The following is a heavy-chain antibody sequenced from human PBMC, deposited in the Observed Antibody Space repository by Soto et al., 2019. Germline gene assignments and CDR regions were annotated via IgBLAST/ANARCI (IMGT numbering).Heavy chain of an antibody. CDR2: ISPYNGNT. Sequence: QVQLVQSRTEVKKPGASVKVSCKASGYTFLSYDISWVRQAPGQGLEWMGWISPYNGNTNYAQKLQGRVTMTTDISTSTAYMELRSLRSDDTAVYYCARVDSGWDYLDYWGQGTLVSVSS. J-gene: IGHJ4*02. CDR3: ARVDSGWDYLDY. D-gene: IGHD6-19*01. V-gene: IGHV1-18*01. CDR1: GYTFLSYD.